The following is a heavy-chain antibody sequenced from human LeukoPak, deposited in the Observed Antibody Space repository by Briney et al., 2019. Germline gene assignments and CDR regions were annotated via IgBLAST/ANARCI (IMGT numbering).Heavy chain of an antibody. CDR2: ISSNGGST. D-gene: IGHD4-17*01. Sequence: GGSLRLSCAASGFTFSSYAMHWVRQAPGKGLEYVSAISSNGGSTYYANSVKGRFTISRDNSKNTLYLQMGSLRAEDMAVYYCARHYGDYDAFDIWGQGTMVTVSS. J-gene: IGHJ3*02. CDR3: ARHYGDYDAFDI. CDR1: GFTFSSYA. V-gene: IGHV3-64*01.